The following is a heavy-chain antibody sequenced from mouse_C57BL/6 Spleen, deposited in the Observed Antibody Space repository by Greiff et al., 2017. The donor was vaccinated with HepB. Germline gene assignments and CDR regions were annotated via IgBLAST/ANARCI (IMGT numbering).Heavy chain of an antibody. V-gene: IGHV2-2*01. J-gene: IGHJ2*01. CDR2: IWSGGSP. D-gene: IGHD3-1*01. Sequence: VKLMESGPGLVQPSQSLSITCTVSGFSLTSYGVHWVRQSPGKGLEWLGVIWSGGSPDYNAAFISRLSISKDNSKSQVFFKMNSLQADDTAIYYCARNGLPLDYWGQGTTLTVSS. CDR3: ARNGLPLDY. CDR1: GFSLTSYG.